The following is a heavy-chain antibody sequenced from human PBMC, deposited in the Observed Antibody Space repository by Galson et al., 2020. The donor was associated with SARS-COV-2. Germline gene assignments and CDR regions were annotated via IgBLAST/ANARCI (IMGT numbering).Heavy chain of an antibody. J-gene: IGHJ1*01. Sequence: SETLSLTCTVSGGSISSYYWCWIRQLPGKGLEWIGYIYYSGSTNYNPSLKSRVTISVDTSKNQFFLKLSSVTAADTAVYYCAASGEFHFQHWDQGTLVTVSS. CDR3: AASGEFHFQH. V-gene: IGHV4-59*01. CDR1: GGSISSYY. CDR2: IYYSGST. D-gene: IGHD3-10*01.